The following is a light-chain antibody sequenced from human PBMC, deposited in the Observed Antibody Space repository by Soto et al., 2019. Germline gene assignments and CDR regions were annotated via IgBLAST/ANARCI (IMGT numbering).Light chain of an antibody. CDR2: DAS. J-gene: IGKJ2*01. CDR3: QQRTTWPPGMYT. CDR1: QSVNNY. V-gene: IGKV3-11*01. Sequence: EIVLTQSPATLSLSPGERATLSCRASQSVNNYLAWYQQKPGQAPRLLIYDASNRATGIPARFSGSGSGTDFTLTLSSLEPEDFAVYYCQQRTTWPPGMYTFGQGTKLEIK.